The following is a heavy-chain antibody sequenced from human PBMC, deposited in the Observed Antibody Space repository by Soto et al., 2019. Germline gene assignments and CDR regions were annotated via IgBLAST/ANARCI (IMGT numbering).Heavy chain of an antibody. CDR3: ASTPMVSTWYGTFDY. CDR1: GYTFTSYG. D-gene: IGHD6-13*01. Sequence: QVQLVQSGAEVKKPGASVKVSCKASGYTFTSYGISWVRQAPGQGLEWMGWISAYNGNTNYAQKVQGRVTMTTDTSTSTAYMELRSLRSDDTAVYYCASTPMVSTWYGTFDYWGQGTLVTVSS. J-gene: IGHJ4*02. CDR2: ISAYNGNT. V-gene: IGHV1-18*01.